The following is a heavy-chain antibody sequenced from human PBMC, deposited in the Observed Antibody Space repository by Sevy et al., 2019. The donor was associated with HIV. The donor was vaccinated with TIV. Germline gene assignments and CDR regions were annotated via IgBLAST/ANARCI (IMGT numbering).Heavy chain of an antibody. V-gene: IGHV1-18*01. CDR1: GYTFTSYG. D-gene: IGHD6-19*01. CDR3: ASLSKPYSSGWYVPDY. CDR2: ISAYNGNT. Sequence: ASVKVSCKASGYTFTSYGISWVRQAPGQGLEWMGWISAYNGNTNYAQKLQGRVTMTTETSTSTAYMELRSLRSDDTAAYYCASLSKPYSSGWYVPDYWGQGTLVTVSS. J-gene: IGHJ4*02.